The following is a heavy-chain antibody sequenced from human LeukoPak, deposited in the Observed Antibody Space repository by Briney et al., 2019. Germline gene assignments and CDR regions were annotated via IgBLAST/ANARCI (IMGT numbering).Heavy chain of an antibody. CDR2: INHSGST. CDR1: GGSFSGYY. J-gene: IGHJ3*02. D-gene: IGHD3-22*01. CDR3: ARHGVDYYDSSGYYHAFDI. V-gene: IGHV4-34*01. Sequence: SETLPLTCAVYGGSFSGYYWSWIRQPPGKGLEWIGEINHSGSTNYNPSLKSRVTISVDTSKNQFSLKLSSVTAADTAVYYCARHGVDYYDSSGYYHAFDIWGQGTMVTVSS.